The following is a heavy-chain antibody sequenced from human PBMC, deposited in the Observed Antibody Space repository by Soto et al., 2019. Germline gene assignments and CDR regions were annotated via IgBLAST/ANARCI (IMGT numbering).Heavy chain of an antibody. CDR3: ARRSGYCSVGRCYPDDAFDF. CDR2: FHHGDSAT. V-gene: IGHV5-51*01. J-gene: IGHJ3*01. CDR1: GYSFTTYW. Sequence: EVQLEQSGAEVKKPGESLKISCTTSGYSFTTYWIAWVRQMPGKGLEWMGMFHHGDSATRYGPSFQGQVTITADKSIPTAYLPRSSLRGSDTAMYYCARRSGYCSVGRCYPDDAFDFWGPGTMVTASS. D-gene: IGHD2-15*01.